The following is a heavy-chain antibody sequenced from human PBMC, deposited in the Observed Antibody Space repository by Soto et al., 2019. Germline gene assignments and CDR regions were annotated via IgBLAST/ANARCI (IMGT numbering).Heavy chain of an antibody. V-gene: IGHV3-33*01. Sequence: PGGSLRLSCAASGFTFSSYGMHWVRQAPGKGLEWVAVIWYDGSNKYYADSVKGRFTISRDNSKNTLYLQMNSLRAEDTAVYYCAREQQLAPPEAMDVWGQGTTVTVSS. J-gene: IGHJ6*02. CDR1: GFTFSSYG. D-gene: IGHD6-13*01. CDR3: AREQQLAPPEAMDV. CDR2: IWYDGSNK.